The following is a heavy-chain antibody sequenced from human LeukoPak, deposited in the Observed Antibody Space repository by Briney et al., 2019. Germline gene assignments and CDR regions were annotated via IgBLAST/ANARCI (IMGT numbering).Heavy chain of an antibody. Sequence: PSETLSLTCSVYGGPFSVYFWSWIRQSPGKGLEWIGEIDDGGNTSYNPSLMSRVIVSMEKSKKQFSLVMRSVAAADTAVYYCARFSRITWGDWGDAFDIWGQGTMVIVSS. D-gene: IGHD2-21*02. CDR1: GGPFSVYF. J-gene: IGHJ3*02. CDR3: ARFSRITWGDWGDAFDI. CDR2: IDDGGNT. V-gene: IGHV4-34*01.